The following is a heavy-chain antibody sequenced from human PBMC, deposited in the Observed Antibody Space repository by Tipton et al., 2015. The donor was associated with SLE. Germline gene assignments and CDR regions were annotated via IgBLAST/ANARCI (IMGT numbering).Heavy chain of an antibody. J-gene: IGHJ5*01. D-gene: IGHD3-10*01. Sequence: LSLTCTVSGFSISSGFNWGWIRQPPGKGLEWIGITYHTGATNYNPSLQRRVAMSVDTSKNQFSLKLNSLTAADTAVYYCARDFGNVGRFDSWGQGTLVTVSS. CDR1: GFSISSGFN. V-gene: IGHV4-38-2*02. CDR3: ARDFGNVGRFDS. CDR2: TYHTGAT.